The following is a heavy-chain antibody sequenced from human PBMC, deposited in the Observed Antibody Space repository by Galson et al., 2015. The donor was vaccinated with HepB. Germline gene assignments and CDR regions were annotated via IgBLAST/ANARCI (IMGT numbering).Heavy chain of an antibody. CDR1: GFTFSSYG. CDR3: AKVLERPQGDAFDI. V-gene: IGHV3-30*18. D-gene: IGHD1-1*01. CDR2: ISYDGSNK. Sequence: SLRLSCAASGFTFSSYGMHWVRQAPGKGLEWVAVISYDGSNKYYADSVKGRFTISRDNSKNTLYLQMNSLRAEDTAVYYCAKVLERPQGDAFDIWGQGTMVTVSS. J-gene: IGHJ3*02.